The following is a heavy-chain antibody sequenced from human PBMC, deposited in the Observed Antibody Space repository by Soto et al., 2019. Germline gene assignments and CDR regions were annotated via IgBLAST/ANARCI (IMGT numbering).Heavy chain of an antibody. Sequence: QVQLVQSGAEVKKPGASVKVSCKASGYTFTSYHIDWVRQVPGQGLEWMGKISPSGARTWYAQKYRGRVTMTRDKSTSTDHMQLSSLRCEETAVYYCARDGGTYGDDDHCGKGTLGTVS. D-gene: IGHD4-17*01. CDR3: ARDGGTYGDDDH. CDR2: ISPSGART. V-gene: IGHV1-46*01. J-gene: IGHJ4*02. CDR1: GYTFTSYH.